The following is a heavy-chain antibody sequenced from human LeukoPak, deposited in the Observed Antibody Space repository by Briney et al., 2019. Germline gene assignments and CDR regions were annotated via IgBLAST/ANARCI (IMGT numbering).Heavy chain of an antibody. Sequence: GGSLRLSCAASGFTFSSYAMNWVRQAPGKGLEWVSAISGSGGSTNYADSVKGRFTISRDNSKNTLYLQINSLRAEDTAAYYCAKGDSSAYTPLDYWGQGTLVTVSS. CDR2: ISGSGGST. D-gene: IGHD3-22*01. CDR1: GFTFSSYA. CDR3: AKGDSSAYTPLDY. J-gene: IGHJ4*02. V-gene: IGHV3-23*01.